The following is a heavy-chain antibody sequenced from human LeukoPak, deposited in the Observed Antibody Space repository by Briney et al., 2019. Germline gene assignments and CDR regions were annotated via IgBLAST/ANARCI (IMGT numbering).Heavy chain of an antibody. V-gene: IGHV5-51*01. CDR1: GYSFTSYW. J-gene: IGHJ4*02. Sequence: GASLQISCKGSGYSFTSYWIGWVRQLAGKGLEWMGIIYPGDSDTRYSPSFQGQVTISADKSISTAYLQWSSLKASDTAMYYCARHSGKGLFDYWGQGTLVTVSS. D-gene: IGHD2-15*01. CDR2: IYPGDSDT. CDR3: ARHSGKGLFDY.